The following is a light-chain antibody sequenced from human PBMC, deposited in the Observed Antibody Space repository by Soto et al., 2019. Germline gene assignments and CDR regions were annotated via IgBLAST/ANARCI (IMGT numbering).Light chain of an antibody. CDR1: SSDVGGYSY. Sequence: QSALTQPPSASGSPGQSVTLSCTGTSSDVGGYSYVSWYQQHPGKAPKLMIYEVSKRPSGVPDRFSGSKSGNTASLTVSGLQAEDDADYYCSSYAGSNNVFGTGTKVTVL. CDR3: SSYAGSNNV. J-gene: IGLJ1*01. CDR2: EVS. V-gene: IGLV2-8*01.